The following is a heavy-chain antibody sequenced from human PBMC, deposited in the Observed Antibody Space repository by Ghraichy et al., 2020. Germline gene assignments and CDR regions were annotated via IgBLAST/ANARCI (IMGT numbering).Heavy chain of an antibody. V-gene: IGHV1-18*01. J-gene: IGHJ3*02. CDR2: ISAYNGNT. D-gene: IGHD3-9*01. CDR3: ARDFYDILTGYYAEDAFDI. Sequence: ASVKVSCKASGYTFTSYGIRWVRQAPGQGLEWMGWISAYNGNTNYAQKLQGRVTMTTDTSTSTAYMELRSLRSDDTAVYYCARDFYDILTGYYAEDAFDICGLWTMVAVSS. CDR1: GYTFTSYG.